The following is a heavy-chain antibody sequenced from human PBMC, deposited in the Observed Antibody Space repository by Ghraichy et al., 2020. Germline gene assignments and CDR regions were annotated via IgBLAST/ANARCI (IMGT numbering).Heavy chain of an antibody. V-gene: IGHV3-53*01. CDR2: IYSGGST. Sequence: GGSLRLSCAASGFTVSSNYMSWVRQAPGKGLEWVSVIYSGGSTYYADSVKGRFTISRDNSKNTLYLQMNSLRAEDTVVYYCASHSSGWYHIDYWGQGTLVTVSS. J-gene: IGHJ4*02. CDR1: GFTVSSNY. CDR3: ASHSSGWYHIDY. D-gene: IGHD6-19*01.